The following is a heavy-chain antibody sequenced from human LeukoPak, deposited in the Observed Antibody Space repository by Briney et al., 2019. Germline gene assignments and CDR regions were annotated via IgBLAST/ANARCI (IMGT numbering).Heavy chain of an antibody. V-gene: IGHV3-7*01. Sequence: GGSLRLSCAASGFTFSSYWMSWVRQAPGKGLEWVANIKQDGSEKYYVDSVKGRFTISRDNAKNSLYLQMNSLRAEDTAVYYCAREYSSGWYGCVDPWGQGTLVTVSS. J-gene: IGHJ5*02. D-gene: IGHD6-19*01. CDR1: GFTFSSYW. CDR3: AREYSSGWYGCVDP. CDR2: IKQDGSEK.